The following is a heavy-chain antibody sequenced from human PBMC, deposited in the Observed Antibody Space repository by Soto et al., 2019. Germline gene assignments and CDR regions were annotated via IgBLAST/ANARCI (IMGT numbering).Heavy chain of an antibody. D-gene: IGHD2-8*01. CDR2: IYYSGIT. Sequence: SETLSLTCTVSGGSISSYYWSWIRQPPGKGLEWIGYIYYSGITNYNPSLESRVTMSVDTSKNQFSLKLSSLTAADTAVYYCARPYCFNGGCYRGVFGYWGPGTLVTVSS. CDR3: ARPYCFNGGCYRGVFGY. J-gene: IGHJ4*02. CDR1: GGSISSYY. V-gene: IGHV4-59*08.